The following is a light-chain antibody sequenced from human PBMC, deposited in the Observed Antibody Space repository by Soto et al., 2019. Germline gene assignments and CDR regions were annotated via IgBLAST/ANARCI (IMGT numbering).Light chain of an antibody. CDR2: DVS. CDR1: SSDVGGYRY. Sequence: QSALTQPASVSGSPGQSITISCTGTSSDVGGYRYVSWYQQHPGKAPKVMIYDVSNRPSGVSYRFSGSKSGNTASLTISGLQAEDEADYYCSSYRSTNTYVFGTGTKVTVL. CDR3: SSYRSTNTYV. J-gene: IGLJ1*01. V-gene: IGLV2-14*01.